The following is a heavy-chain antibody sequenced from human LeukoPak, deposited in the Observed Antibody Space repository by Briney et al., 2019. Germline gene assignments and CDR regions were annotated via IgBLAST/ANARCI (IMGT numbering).Heavy chain of an antibody. CDR2: IYWNDDK. Sequence: SGPTLVKPTQTLTLTCTFSGFSLSTSGVGVGWIRQPPGKALEWLALIYWNDDKRYSPSLKSRLIITKDTSKNQVVLTMTNMDPVDTATYYCAHSGCSGGSCYSGWLKRFDPWGQGTLVTVSS. CDR3: AHSGCSGGSCYSGWLKRFDP. V-gene: IGHV2-5*01. D-gene: IGHD2-15*01. CDR1: GFSLSTSGVG. J-gene: IGHJ5*02.